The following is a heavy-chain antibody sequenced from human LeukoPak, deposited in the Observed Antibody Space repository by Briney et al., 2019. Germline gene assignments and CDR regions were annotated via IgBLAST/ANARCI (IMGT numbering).Heavy chain of an antibody. CDR3: ARPKQYDFLTEPFDI. J-gene: IGHJ3*02. CDR1: GGSIRRSNYY. D-gene: IGHD3-9*01. V-gene: IGHV4-39*01. CDR2: IYYSGST. Sequence: SETLSLTCTVSGGSIRRSNYYWGWIRQPPGKGLEWIGSIYYSGSTNYNPSLKSRVTISVDTSKNQFSLKLSSVTAADTAVFYRARPKQYDFLTEPFDIWGQGTMVTVSS.